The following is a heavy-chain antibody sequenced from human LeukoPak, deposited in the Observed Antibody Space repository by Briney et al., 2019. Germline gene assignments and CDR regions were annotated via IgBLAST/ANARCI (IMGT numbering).Heavy chain of an antibody. D-gene: IGHD3-10*02. CDR1: GFTFSNYW. J-gene: IGHJ4*02. CDR2: IKEDGSEA. V-gene: IGHV3-7*03. Sequence: GGSLKLSCAASGFTFSNYWMSWVRQAPGKGPEWMGNIKEDGSEAYYVDSVKGRFTISRDNAQNSLYLHMHSLRVEDTAVYYCARDPYVSNFDYWGQGTLVTVSS. CDR3: ARDPYVSNFDY.